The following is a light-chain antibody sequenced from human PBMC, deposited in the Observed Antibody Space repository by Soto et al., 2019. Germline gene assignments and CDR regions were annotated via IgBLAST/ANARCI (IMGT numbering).Light chain of an antibody. CDR3: MQTLQTPWT. CDR2: LSS. J-gene: IGKJ1*01. V-gene: IGKV2-28*01. Sequence: DIVMTQSPLSLPVTPGEPASISCRSSQSLLHSKGYNYLDWYLQKPGQSPQLQIFLSSNRASGVPDRFSGSRSGTDFTLNISRVEAEDVGVYYCMQTLQTPWTFGQGTKVAI. CDR1: QSLLHSKGYNY.